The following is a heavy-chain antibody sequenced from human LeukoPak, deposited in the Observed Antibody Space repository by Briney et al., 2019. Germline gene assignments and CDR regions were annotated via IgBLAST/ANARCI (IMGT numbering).Heavy chain of an antibody. D-gene: IGHD3-22*01. Sequence: SSETLSLTCTVSGGSISSGDYYWSWIRQPPGKGLEWIGYIYYSGSTYYNPSLKSRLTISVDTSKNQFSLKLSSVTAADTAVYYCARGRDSDYWGQGTLVTVSS. CDR3: ARGRDSDY. CDR2: IYYSGST. J-gene: IGHJ4*02. V-gene: IGHV4-30-4*08. CDR1: GGSISSGDYY.